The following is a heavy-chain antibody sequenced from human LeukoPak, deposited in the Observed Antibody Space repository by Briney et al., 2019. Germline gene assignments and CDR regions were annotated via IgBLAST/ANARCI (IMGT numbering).Heavy chain of an antibody. D-gene: IGHD2-2*02. J-gene: IGHJ4*02. CDR2: IYTSGST. CDR1: GGSISSGSYY. V-gene: IGHV4-61*02. CDR3: ARDPGYTGLGYFDY. Sequence: ASETLSLTCTVSGGSISSGSYYWSWIRQPAGKGLEWIGRIYTSGSTNYNPSLKSRVTISVDTSKNQFSLKLSSVTAADTAVYYCARDPGYTGLGYFDYWGQGTLVTVSS.